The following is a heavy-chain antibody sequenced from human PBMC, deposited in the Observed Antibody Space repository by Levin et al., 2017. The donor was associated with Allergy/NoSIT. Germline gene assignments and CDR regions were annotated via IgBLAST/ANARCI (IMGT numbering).Heavy chain of an antibody. CDR1: GFTFSSYA. CDR3: ARSSSPTYSSGWYSS. CDR2: ISYDGSNK. Sequence: GGSLRLSCAASGFTFSSYAMHWVRQAPGKGLEWVAVISYDGSNKYYADSVKGRFTISRDNSKNTLYLQMNSLRAEDTAVYYCARSSSPTYSSGWYSSWGQGTLVTVSS. V-gene: IGHV3-30*04. D-gene: IGHD6-19*01. J-gene: IGHJ5*02.